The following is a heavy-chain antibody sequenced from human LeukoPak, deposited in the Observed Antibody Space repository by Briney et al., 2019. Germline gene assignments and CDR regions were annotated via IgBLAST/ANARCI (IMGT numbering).Heavy chain of an antibody. CDR2: ISYDGSNK. CDR1: GFTFSGYG. D-gene: IGHD4-17*01. CDR3: AKSYGDYVYYYYYGMDV. Sequence: PGRSLRLSCAASGFTFSGYGMHWVRQAPGKGLEWVAVISYDGSNKYYADSVKGRFTISRDNSKNTLYLQMNSLRAEDTAVYYCAKSYGDYVYYYYYGMDVWGQGTTVTVSS. J-gene: IGHJ6*02. V-gene: IGHV3-30*18.